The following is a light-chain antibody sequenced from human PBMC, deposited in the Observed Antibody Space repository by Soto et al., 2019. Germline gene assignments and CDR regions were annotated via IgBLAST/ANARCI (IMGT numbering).Light chain of an antibody. CDR2: GAS. CDR1: QSVSSSY. V-gene: IGKV3-20*01. CDR3: QKYGSASYT. Sequence: ELVLTQSPGTLSLSPGERATLACRAIQSVSSSYLAWYHQKPGQAPRLLIYGASSMPTGIPDRFSGSGSGTDFTLTISRLQPEDFAVYYCQKYGSASYTFGQGTKLEIK. J-gene: IGKJ2*01.